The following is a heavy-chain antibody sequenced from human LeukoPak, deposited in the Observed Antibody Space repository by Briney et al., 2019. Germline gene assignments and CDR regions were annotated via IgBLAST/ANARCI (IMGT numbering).Heavy chain of an antibody. CDR2: IWYDGSNK. Sequence: GRSLRLSCAASGSTFSSYGMHWVRQAPGEGLEWVAVIWYDGSNKYYADSVKGRFTISRDNSKNTLYLQMDSLRAEDTAVYYCAKGSPYYYDSSGYYSRVDYWGQGTLVTVSS. D-gene: IGHD3-22*01. J-gene: IGHJ4*02. CDR1: GSTFSSYG. CDR3: AKGSPYYYDSSGYYSRVDY. V-gene: IGHV3-33*06.